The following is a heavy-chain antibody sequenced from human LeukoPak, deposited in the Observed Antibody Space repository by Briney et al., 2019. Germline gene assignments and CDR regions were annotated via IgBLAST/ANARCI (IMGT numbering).Heavy chain of an antibody. D-gene: IGHD3-22*01. J-gene: IGHJ4*02. CDR1: GFTFSNYW. CDR3: ARWAGNYYGSSGYPRPFEY. V-gene: IGHV3-7*01. Sequence: GGSLRLSCAGSGFTFSNYWMSWVRQAPGKGWEWVANLKEDGSETYYVDSVKGRLTISRDNAKNSLYLQMNSLRAEDTAVYYCARWAGNYYGSSGYPRPFEYWGQGTLVTVSS. CDR2: LKEDGSET.